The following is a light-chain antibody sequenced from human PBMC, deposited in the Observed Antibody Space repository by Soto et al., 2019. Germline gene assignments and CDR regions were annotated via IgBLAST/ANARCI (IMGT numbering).Light chain of an antibody. CDR2: QAS. Sequence: DIQMTQSPSTLSASVGDRVTITCRASQSISSWLAWYQQKPGKAPKLLIYQASYLETGVPSRFSGSASGTDFTLTISSLQPDDFATYFYQQYKSYPYTFGQETKVEIK. CDR1: QSISSW. J-gene: IGKJ2*01. CDR3: QQYKSYPYT. V-gene: IGKV1-5*03.